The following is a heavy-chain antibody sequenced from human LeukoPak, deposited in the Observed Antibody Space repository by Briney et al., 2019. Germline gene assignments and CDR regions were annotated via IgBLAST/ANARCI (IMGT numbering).Heavy chain of an antibody. V-gene: IGHV3-21*01. Sequence: GGSLRLSCAASGFIFSSYTMNWVRQAPGKGLEWVSSISRSSSSIYYADSLKGRFTISRDNANNSLYLQMNSLRDEDTAVYYCARARRYRSSWYHDYWGQGSLVTVSS. J-gene: IGHJ4*02. CDR3: ARARRYRSSWYHDY. CDR1: GFIFSSYT. CDR2: ISRSSSSI. D-gene: IGHD6-13*01.